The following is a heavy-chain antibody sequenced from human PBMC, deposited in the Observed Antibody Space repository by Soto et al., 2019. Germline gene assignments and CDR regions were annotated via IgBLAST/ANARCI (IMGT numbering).Heavy chain of an antibody. Sequence: PSETLSLTCTVSGGSISRSSYYWGWIRQPPGKGLEWIGSIYYSGSTYYNPSLKSRVTISVDTSKNQFSLKLSSMTAADAAVYYCAKHQGYYGSGSYCLDYWGLGTQVTVSS. CDR1: GGSISRSSYY. V-gene: IGHV4-39*01. CDR3: AKHQGYYGSGSYCLDY. D-gene: IGHD3-10*01. J-gene: IGHJ4*02. CDR2: IYYSGST.